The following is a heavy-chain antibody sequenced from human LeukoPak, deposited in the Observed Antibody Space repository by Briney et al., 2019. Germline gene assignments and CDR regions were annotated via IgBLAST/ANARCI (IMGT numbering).Heavy chain of an antibody. D-gene: IGHD3-22*01. CDR3: ARAGYDSSGYYYGERYNWFDP. V-gene: IGHV4-59*01. CDR2: IYYSGST. J-gene: IGHJ5*02. Sequence: PSETLSLTCTVSGGSISSYYWSWIRQPPGKGLEWIGYIYYSGSTNYNPSLKSRVTISVDTSKNQFSLKLSSVTAADTAVYYCARAGYDSSGYYYGERYNWFDPWGQGTLVTVSS. CDR1: GGSISSYY.